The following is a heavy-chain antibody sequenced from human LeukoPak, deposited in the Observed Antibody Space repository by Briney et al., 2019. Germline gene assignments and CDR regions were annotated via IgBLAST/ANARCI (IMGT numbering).Heavy chain of an antibody. CDR2: ISYDGSNK. CDR1: GFTFSSYA. J-gene: IGHJ4*02. V-gene: IGHV3-30-3*01. Sequence: GSLRLSCAASGFTFSSYAMHWVRQAPGKGLEWVAVISYDGSNKYYADSVKGRFTISRDNSKNTLYLQMNSLRAEDTAVYYCSSWSRDYFDYWGQGTLVTVSP. D-gene: IGHD6-13*01. CDR3: SSWSRDYFDY.